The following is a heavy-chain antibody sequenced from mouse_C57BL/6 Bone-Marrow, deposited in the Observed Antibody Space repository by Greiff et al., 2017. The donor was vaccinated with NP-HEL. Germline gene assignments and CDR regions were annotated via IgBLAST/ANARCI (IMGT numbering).Heavy chain of an antibody. CDR3: ARGFGFYYYGSSYWYFDV. D-gene: IGHD1-1*01. CDR2: INPSTGGT. Sequence: VQLKESGPELVKPGASVKISCKASGYSFTGYYMNWVKQSPEKSLEWIGEINPSTGGTTYNQKFKAKATLTVDKSSSTAYMQLKSLTSEDSAVYYCARGFGFYYYGSSYWYFDVWGTGTTVTVSS. V-gene: IGHV1-42*01. J-gene: IGHJ1*03. CDR1: GYSFTGYY.